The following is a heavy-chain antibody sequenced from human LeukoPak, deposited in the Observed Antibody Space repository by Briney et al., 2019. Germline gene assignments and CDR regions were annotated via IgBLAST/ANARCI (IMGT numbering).Heavy chain of an antibody. Sequence: ASVTVSCTASGYTFTGYYMHWVRQAPGQGLEWVGRINPNSGGTNYAQKFQGRVTMTRDTSISTAYMELSRLRSDDTAVYYCARTGDLGLAFDYWGQGTLVTVSS. D-gene: IGHD7-27*01. J-gene: IGHJ4*02. CDR1: GYTFTGYY. CDR3: ARTGDLGLAFDY. V-gene: IGHV1-2*06. CDR2: INPNSGGT.